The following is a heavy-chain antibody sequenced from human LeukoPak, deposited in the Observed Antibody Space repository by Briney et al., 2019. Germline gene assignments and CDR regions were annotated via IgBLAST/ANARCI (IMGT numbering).Heavy chain of an antibody. D-gene: IGHD1-26*01. J-gene: IGHJ5*02. Sequence: SETLSLTCAVSGGSISSSSYYWGWIRQPPGKGLEWIGSIYYSGSTYYNPSLKSRVTISVDTSKNQFSLKLSSVTAADTAVYYCARGSSELLWFDPWGQGTLVTVSS. V-gene: IGHV4-39*07. CDR2: IYYSGST. CDR3: ARGSSELLWFDP. CDR1: GGSISSSSYY.